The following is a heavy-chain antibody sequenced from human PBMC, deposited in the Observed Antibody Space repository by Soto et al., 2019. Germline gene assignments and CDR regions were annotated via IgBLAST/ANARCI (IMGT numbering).Heavy chain of an antibody. J-gene: IGHJ4*02. V-gene: IGHV3-21*01. CDR2: INTASYI. CDR3: AREGGYCNGGGCRYFDY. D-gene: IGHD2-15*01. Sequence: EVLLVESGGGLVKPGGSLRLSCAASGFTFSTYSMNWVRQAPGKGLEWVSSINTASYIYYADSVKGRFTISRDDAKNSLDPQMNSLRDEDTAVYYCAREGGYCNGGGCRYFDYWGQGTLVTVSS. CDR1: GFTFSTYS.